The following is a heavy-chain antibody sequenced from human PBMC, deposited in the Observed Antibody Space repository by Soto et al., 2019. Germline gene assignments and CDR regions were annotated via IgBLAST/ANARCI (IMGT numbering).Heavy chain of an antibody. CDR1: GGTFSSYT. Sequence: QVQLVQSGAEVKKPGSSVKVSCKASGGTFSSYTISWVRQAPGQGLEWMGRIITILGIANYAQKFQGRVTITADKSTSTAYMELSSLRSEDTAVYYCAIDALDRQLDAGYFYYYYSMDVCGRWTTVTVSS. V-gene: IGHV1-69*08. J-gene: IGHJ6*03. D-gene: IGHD6-6*01. CDR2: IITILGIA. CDR3: AIDALDRQLDAGYFYYYYSMDV.